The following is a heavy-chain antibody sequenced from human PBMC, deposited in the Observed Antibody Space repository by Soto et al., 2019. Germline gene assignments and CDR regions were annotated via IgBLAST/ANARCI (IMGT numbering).Heavy chain of an antibody. D-gene: IGHD1-7*01. Sequence: ASVKVSCKASGYTFTNNVIHWVRQAPGQRLEWMGWIHTANGNTKYSQKFQARVTLTRDTSASTAYMELSSLRSDDTAVYYCARDPIGTYNWNYARLNYLGPWGQGTLVTVSS. CDR2: IHTANGNT. CDR1: GYTFTNNV. V-gene: IGHV1-3*04. CDR3: ARDPIGTYNWNYARLNYLGP. J-gene: IGHJ5*02.